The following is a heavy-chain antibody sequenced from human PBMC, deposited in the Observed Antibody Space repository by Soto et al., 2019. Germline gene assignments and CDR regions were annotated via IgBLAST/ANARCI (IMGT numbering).Heavy chain of an antibody. CDR2: IIPIFGTA. D-gene: IGHD3-10*01. V-gene: IGHV1-69*13. CDR1: GGTFSSYA. Sequence: SVKVSCKASGGTFSSYAISWVRQAPGQGLEWMGGIIPIFGTANYAQKFQGRVTITADESTSTAYMELSSLRSEDTAVYYCARARGNTMVRGLIDYWGQGTLVTVSS. CDR3: ARARGNTMVRGLIDY. J-gene: IGHJ4*02.